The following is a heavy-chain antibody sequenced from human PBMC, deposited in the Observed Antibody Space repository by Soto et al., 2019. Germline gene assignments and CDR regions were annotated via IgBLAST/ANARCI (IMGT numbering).Heavy chain of an antibody. J-gene: IGHJ5*02. D-gene: IGHD6-19*01. CDR1: GFSLSTRGMG. CDR2: IFWNDDN. CDR3: AHTSSGWYSSCCDP. Sequence: QITLKESGPTLVKPTQTLTLTCTFSGFSLSTRGMGVGWIRQPPGKALEWLALIFWNDDNYYSPSLKSRLTITKDTSKNQVVLTMTNMDPVDTATYYCAHTSSGWYSSCCDPWGQGTLVTVSS. V-gene: IGHV2-5*01.